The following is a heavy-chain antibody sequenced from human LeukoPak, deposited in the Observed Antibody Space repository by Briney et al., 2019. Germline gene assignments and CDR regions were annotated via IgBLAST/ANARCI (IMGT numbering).Heavy chain of an antibody. Sequence: ASVKVSCKASGYTFTDYYMHWVRQAPGQGLEWMGWINANIGGTKYAQKFQGRVTMTRDTSISTAHMELRRLTSDATAVYYCAPAANPHDCFDCWGQRTPVTVSS. J-gene: IGHJ4*02. CDR3: APAANPHDCFDC. D-gene: IGHD1-14*01. CDR2: INANIGGT. CDR1: GYTFTDYY. V-gene: IGHV1-2*02.